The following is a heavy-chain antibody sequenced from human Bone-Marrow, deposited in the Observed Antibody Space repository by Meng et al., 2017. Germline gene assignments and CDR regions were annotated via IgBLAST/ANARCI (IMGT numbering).Heavy chain of an antibody. Sequence: GESLKISCAASGFSFSSYAMSWVRHAPGKGLEWVSALSGGGFTTYYADSVKGWFTISRHNSKNTLYLQMNSLRAEDTALYYCAKYSYGLGDYFDYWGRGALVTVSS. V-gene: IGHV3-23*01. CDR1: GFSFSSYA. CDR2: LSGGGFTT. CDR3: AKYSYGLGDYFDY. J-gene: IGHJ4*02. D-gene: IGHD3-10*01.